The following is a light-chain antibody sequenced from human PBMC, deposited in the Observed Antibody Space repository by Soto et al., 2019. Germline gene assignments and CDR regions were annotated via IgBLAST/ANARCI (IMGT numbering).Light chain of an antibody. CDR1: QTISSW. J-gene: IGKJ5*01. CDR3: QKVNSYKIT. Sequence: DIQSTQSPSTLSGSVGDRVTITCRASQTISSWLAWYQQKTGKANKLLIYKASTLKSGVPSRFSGSGSGTEFTLTITSMKPEDLATYYCQKVNSYKITVGQGTRLEIK. V-gene: IGKV1-5*03. CDR2: KAS.